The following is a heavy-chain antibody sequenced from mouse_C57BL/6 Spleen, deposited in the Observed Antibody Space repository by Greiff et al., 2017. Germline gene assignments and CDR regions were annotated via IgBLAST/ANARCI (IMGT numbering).Heavy chain of an antibody. Sequence: EVQLQQSGPELVKPGASVKISCKASGYTFTDYYMNWVKQSHGKSLEWIGDINPNNGGTSYNQKFKGKATLTVDKSSSTAYMELRSLTSEDSAVYYCAVTTVVANGDWGQGTTLTVSS. V-gene: IGHV1-26*01. J-gene: IGHJ2*01. CDR3: AVTTVVANGD. D-gene: IGHD1-1*01. CDR2: INPNNGGT. CDR1: GYTFTDYY.